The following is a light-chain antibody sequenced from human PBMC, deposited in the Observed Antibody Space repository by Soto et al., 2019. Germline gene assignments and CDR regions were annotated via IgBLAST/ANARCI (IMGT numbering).Light chain of an antibody. CDR3: QTWGTGDWV. CDR1: SGHSSYA. V-gene: IGLV4-69*01. CDR2: LNSDGSH. Sequence: QPVLTQSPSASASLGASVKLTCTLSSGHSSYAIAWHQQQPEKGPRYLMKLNSDGSHSKGDGIPDRFSGSSSGAERYLTISILQSEYDSDYYCQTWGTGDWVFCGGTKLTVL. J-gene: IGLJ3*02.